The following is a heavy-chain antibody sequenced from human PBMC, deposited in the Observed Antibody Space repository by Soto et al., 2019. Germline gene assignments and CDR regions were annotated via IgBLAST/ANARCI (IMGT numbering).Heavy chain of an antibody. Sequence: KASETLSLTCSVSGGSISRGGYYWSWIRQHPGRGLEWIGYIYYSGNTYYNPSLKSRVTISVDTSKNQFSLKLSAVTAADTAVYYCARGRVGATTDYFDYWGQGTTVTVSS. D-gene: IGHD1-26*01. CDR2: IYYSGNT. J-gene: IGHJ4*03. CDR1: GGSISRGGYY. CDR3: ARGRVGATTDYFDY. V-gene: IGHV4-31*03.